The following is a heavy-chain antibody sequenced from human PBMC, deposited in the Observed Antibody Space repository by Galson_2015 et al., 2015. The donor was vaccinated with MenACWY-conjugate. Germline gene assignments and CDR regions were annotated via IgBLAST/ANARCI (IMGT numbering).Heavy chain of an antibody. Sequence: SLRLSCAASGFSFSDSVMHWVRQASGKGLEWVGRIRSKRNNYATTYAASVQGRFTISRDESERTAYLHMNSLKTEDTAIYYCTRQSPLNFDYWGQGVLATVSS. D-gene: IGHD2-8*01. V-gene: IGHV3-73*01. CDR2: IRSKRNNYAT. J-gene: IGHJ4*02. CDR3: TRQSPLNFDY. CDR1: GFSFSDSV.